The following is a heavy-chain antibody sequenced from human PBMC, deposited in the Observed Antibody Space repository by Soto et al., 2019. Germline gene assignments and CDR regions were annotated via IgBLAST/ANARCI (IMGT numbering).Heavy chain of an antibody. CDR1: GGSISSYY. Sequence: PSETLSLTCTVSGGSISSYYWSWIRQPPGKGLEWIGYIYYSGSTNYNPSLKSRVTISVDTSKNQFSLKLSSVTAAGTAVYYCARDNWGSHYYYYGMDVWGQGTTVTVSS. V-gene: IGHV4-59*01. CDR2: IYYSGST. J-gene: IGHJ6*02. D-gene: IGHD3-16*01. CDR3: ARDNWGSHYYYYGMDV.